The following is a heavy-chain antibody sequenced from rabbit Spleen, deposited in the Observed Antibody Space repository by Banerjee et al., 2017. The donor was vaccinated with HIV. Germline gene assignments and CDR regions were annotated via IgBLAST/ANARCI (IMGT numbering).Heavy chain of an antibody. V-gene: IGHV1S40*01. D-gene: IGHD1-1*01. CDR2: IAGSSSGFT. Sequence: VESGGGLVKPGASLTLTCTASGFSFSSSDYMCWVRQAPGKGLEWISCIAGSSSGFTYSASWAKGRFTISKTSSTTVTLQMTSLTAADTATYFCARDNGSGDYIDVYFDLWGPGTLVTVS. CDR3: ARDNGSGDYIDVYFDL. J-gene: IGHJ4*01. CDR1: GFSFSSSDY.